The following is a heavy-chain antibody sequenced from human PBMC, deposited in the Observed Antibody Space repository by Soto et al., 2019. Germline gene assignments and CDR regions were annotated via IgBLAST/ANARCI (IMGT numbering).Heavy chain of an antibody. D-gene: IGHD2-15*01. CDR1: GFTFSSYS. Sequence: GGSLRLSCAASGFTFSSYSMNWVRQAPGKGLEWVSSISSSSSYIYYADSVKGRFTISRDNAKNSLYLQMNSLRSEDTAVYYCARGIGLTYCSGGSCYLNHYFYMDVWGKGTTVTVSS. V-gene: IGHV3-21*01. J-gene: IGHJ6*03. CDR3: ARGIGLTYCSGGSCYLNHYFYMDV. CDR2: ISSSSSYI.